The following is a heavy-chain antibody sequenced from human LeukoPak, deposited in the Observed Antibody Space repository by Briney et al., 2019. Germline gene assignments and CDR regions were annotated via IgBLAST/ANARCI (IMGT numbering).Heavy chain of an antibody. J-gene: IGHJ4*02. CDR2: FDPEDGET. D-gene: IGHD4-17*01. CDR3: ATGLAYGDRSDY. Sequence: ASVKVSCKVSGYTLTELSMHWVRQAPGKGLEWMGGFDPEDGETIYAQKFQGRVTMTEDTSTDTAYMELSSLRSEDTAVYYCATGLAYGDRSDYWGQGTLVTVSS. V-gene: IGHV1-24*01. CDR1: GYTLTELS.